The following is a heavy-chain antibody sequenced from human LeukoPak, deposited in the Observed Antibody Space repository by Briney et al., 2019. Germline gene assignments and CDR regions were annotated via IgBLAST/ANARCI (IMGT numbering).Heavy chain of an antibody. CDR3: ATGGGSGY. V-gene: IGHV3-74*01. CDR1: GITLSNYR. CDR2: IDSDGSNI. J-gene: IGHJ4*02. D-gene: IGHD3-10*01. Sequence: PGGSLRLSCTASGITLSNYRMHWVRQAPGKGLVAVSRIDSDGSNIVYADSVKGRFTISRDNAENTLYLKMDSLRAEDTAVYYCATGGGSGYWGQGTLVTVSS.